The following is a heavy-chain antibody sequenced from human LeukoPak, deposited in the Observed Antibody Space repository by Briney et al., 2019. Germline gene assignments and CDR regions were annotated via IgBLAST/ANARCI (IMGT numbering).Heavy chain of an antibody. V-gene: IGHV3-33*06. CDR1: GFTFSSYG. Sequence: PGRSLRLSCAASGFTFSSYGMHWVRQAPGKGLEWVAVIWYDGSNKYYADSVKGRFTISRDNSKNTLYLQMNSLRAGDTAVYYCAKEKYSSGRCFDYWGQGTLVTVSS. CDR2: IWYDGSNK. J-gene: IGHJ4*02. D-gene: IGHD6-19*01. CDR3: AKEKYSSGRCFDY.